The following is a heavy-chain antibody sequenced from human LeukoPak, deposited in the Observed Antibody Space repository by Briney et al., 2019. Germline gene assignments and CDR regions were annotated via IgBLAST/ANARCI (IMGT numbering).Heavy chain of an antibody. V-gene: IGHV4-59*01. Sequence: SETLSLACTVSGGTISNYYWSWIRQPPGKRLEWIAYIEYSGSTNYNPTLKSRVTISVDASKNQFSLNLRSVTPADTAVYYCARDRRRDLLHAFDIWGQGTMVTVSS. CDR3: ARDRRRDLLHAFDI. J-gene: IGHJ3*02. CDR1: GGTISNYY. CDR2: IEYSGST. D-gene: IGHD1-26*01.